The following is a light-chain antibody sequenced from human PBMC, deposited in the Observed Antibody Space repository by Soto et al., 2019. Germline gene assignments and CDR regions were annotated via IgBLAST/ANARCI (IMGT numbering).Light chain of an antibody. CDR3: QQYNKWPPET. Sequence: DIVMTQSPDSLAVSLGERATINCKSSQSVLYSSDNKNYLAWYQQKPGQPPKLLIYWASTRESGVPDRFSGSGSGTDFTLTISSLQSEDFAVYYCQQYNKWPPETFGQGTKVDIK. CDR1: QSVLYSSDNKNY. V-gene: IGKV4-1*01. J-gene: IGKJ1*01. CDR2: WAS.